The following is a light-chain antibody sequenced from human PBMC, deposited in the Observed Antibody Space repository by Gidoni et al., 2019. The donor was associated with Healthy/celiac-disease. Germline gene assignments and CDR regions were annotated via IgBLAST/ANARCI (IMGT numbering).Light chain of an antibody. J-gene: IGKJ2*01. Sequence: DIPMTQSPSSLSASVGDRVTITCQASQDISHYLNWYQQKPGKAPKLLIYDASNLETGVPSRFSGSGSGTDFTFTISSLQPEDIATYYCQQYDNLPMYTFGQGTKLEIK. CDR1: QDISHY. V-gene: IGKV1-33*01. CDR3: QQYDNLPMYT. CDR2: DAS.